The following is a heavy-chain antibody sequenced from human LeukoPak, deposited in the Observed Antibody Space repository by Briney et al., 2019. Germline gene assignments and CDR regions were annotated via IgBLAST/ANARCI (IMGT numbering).Heavy chain of an antibody. CDR1: GGSISSSNW. V-gene: IGHV4-4*02. CDR3: XXXXAXGSGWYGVSYYFDY. J-gene: IGHJ4*02. Sequence: SGTLSLTCAVSGGSISSSNWWSWVRQPPGKGLEWIGEIYHSGTTNYNPSLMSRVTISVDKSKNQFSLKLRSVTAADTAVYFXXXXXAXGSGWYGVSYYFDYWGQGTLVTVSS. CDR2: IYHSGTT. D-gene: IGHD6-19*01.